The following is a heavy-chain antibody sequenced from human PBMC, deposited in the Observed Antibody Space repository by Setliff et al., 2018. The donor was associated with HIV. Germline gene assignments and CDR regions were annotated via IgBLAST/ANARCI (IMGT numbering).Heavy chain of an antibody. J-gene: IGHJ6*03. Sequence: ASVKVSCKASGYIFRNHYIHWVRQAPGKGLEWMAMINPEGGGTTNAQKFQGRITLASDTSTNTVYMQMSSLKTEDTAVYYCSRLITGDGYFYYYYMDVWGKGTTVTVSS. CDR2: INPEGGGT. CDR1: GYIFRNHY. CDR3: SRLITGDGYFYYYYMDV. D-gene: IGHD7-27*01. V-gene: IGHV1-46*01.